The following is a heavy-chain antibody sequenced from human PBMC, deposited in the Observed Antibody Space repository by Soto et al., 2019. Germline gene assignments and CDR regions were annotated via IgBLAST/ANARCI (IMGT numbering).Heavy chain of an antibody. D-gene: IGHD3-10*01. CDR1: GYTFTGYY. CDR3: ARGGGRWFGELLRLGMDV. J-gene: IGHJ6*02. CDR2: INPNSGGT. V-gene: IGHV1-2*02. Sequence: GXSVKVSCKASGYTFTGYYMHWVRQAPVQGLEWMGWINPNSGGTNYAQKFQGRVTMTRDTSISTAYMELSRLRSDDTAVYYCARGGGRWFGELLRLGMDVWGQGTTVTVSS.